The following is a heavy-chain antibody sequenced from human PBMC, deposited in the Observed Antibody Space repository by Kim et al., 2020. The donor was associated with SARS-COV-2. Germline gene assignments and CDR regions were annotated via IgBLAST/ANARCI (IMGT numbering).Heavy chain of an antibody. CDR2: IKSKTDGGTT. Sequence: GGSLRLSCAASGFTFSNAWMSWVRQAPGKGLEWVGRIKSKTDGGTTDYAAPVKGRFTISRDDSKNTLYLQMNSLKTEDTAVYYCTTDTDIVVVPDGGYYYYYYGMDVWGQGTTVTVSS. D-gene: IGHD2-2*01. CDR1: GFTFSNAW. J-gene: IGHJ6*02. V-gene: IGHV3-15*01. CDR3: TTDTDIVVVPDGGYYYYYYGMDV.